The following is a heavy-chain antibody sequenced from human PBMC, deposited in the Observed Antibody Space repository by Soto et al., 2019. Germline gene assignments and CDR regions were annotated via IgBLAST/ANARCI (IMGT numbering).Heavy chain of an antibody. CDR2: ISGSGGST. V-gene: IGHV3-23*01. CDR1: GFTFSSYA. D-gene: IGHD2-2*02. Sequence: PGGSLRLSCAASGFTFSSYAMSWFRQAPGKGLEWVSSISGSGGSTYYADSVKGRFTISRDNSKNTLYLQMNSLRAEDTAVYYCAKAGYCISTSCYRRSERGDGMDVWGQGTTVTVSS. CDR3: AKAGYCISTSCYRRSERGDGMDV. J-gene: IGHJ6*02.